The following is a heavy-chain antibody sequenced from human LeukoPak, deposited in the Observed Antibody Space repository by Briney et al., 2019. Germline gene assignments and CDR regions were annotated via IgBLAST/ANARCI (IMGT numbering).Heavy chain of an antibody. CDR1: GFTFTSYA. D-gene: IGHD6-13*01. CDR3: AKDQGSGSSWYPNYYYGMDV. V-gene: IGHV3-23*01. Sequence: GGSLRLSFAASGFTFTSYAMGWVRQAPGKGLEWVSAISGSGGSTYYADSVKGRFTISRDNSKNTLYLQMNSLRAEDTAVYYCAKDQGSGSSWYPNYYYGMDVWGQGTTVTVSS. CDR2: ISGSGGST. J-gene: IGHJ6*02.